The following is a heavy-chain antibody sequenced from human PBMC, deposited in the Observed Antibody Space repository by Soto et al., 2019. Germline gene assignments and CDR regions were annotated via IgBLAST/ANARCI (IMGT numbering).Heavy chain of an antibody. CDR2: IYHSGNT. J-gene: IGHJ4*02. Sequence: QRQLQESGSGLVKPSQTLSLTCAVSGGSVTSGNYAWSWLRQPPGEGLEWIGYIYHSGNTYYNPSLRSRVTISLDRSKNQFSLMLNSVTAADTAVYYCARAGLSSRYYYFDYWGQGSLVTVSS. CDR1: GGSVTSGNYA. D-gene: IGHD1-26*01. V-gene: IGHV4-30-2*01. CDR3: ARAGLSSRYYYFDY.